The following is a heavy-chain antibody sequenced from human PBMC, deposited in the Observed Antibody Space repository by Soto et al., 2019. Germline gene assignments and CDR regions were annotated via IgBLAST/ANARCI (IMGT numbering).Heavy chain of an antibody. J-gene: IGHJ5*02. D-gene: IGHD4-17*01. V-gene: IGHV3-33*01. CDR3: ARDSDYGSNSGWLDP. Sequence: PGGSLRLSCAASGFTFSNYGMHWVRQAPGKGLEWVAVIWYDGSNEYYGDSVKGRFSISRDYSKNTLFLQMNSLRAEDTALYYCARDSDYGSNSGWLDPWGQGTLVTVSS. CDR2: IWYDGSNE. CDR1: GFTFSNYG.